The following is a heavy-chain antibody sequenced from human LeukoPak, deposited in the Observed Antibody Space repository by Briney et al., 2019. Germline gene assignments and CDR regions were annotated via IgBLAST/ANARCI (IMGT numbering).Heavy chain of an antibody. D-gene: IGHD3-22*01. CDR2: ISGSSSYI. CDR1: GFTFSSYS. Sequence: PGGSLRLSCAASGFTFSSYSMNWVRQAPGKGLEWVSSISGSSSYIYYADSVKGRFTISRDNAKNSLYLQMYSLRAEDTAVYYYARDPGSGYVNNWFDPWGQGTLVTVSS. J-gene: IGHJ5*02. CDR3: ARDPGSGYVNNWFDP. V-gene: IGHV3-21*01.